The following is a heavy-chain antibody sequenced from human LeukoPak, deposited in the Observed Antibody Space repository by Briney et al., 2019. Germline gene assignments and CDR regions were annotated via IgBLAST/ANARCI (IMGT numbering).Heavy chain of an antibody. CDR3: ARLDIAAAYIDY. CDR1: GFTFSSYD. V-gene: IGHV3-13*01. J-gene: IGHJ4*02. CDR2: IGTAGDT. Sequence: GGSLRLSCAASGFTFSSYDMHWVRQATGKGLEWVSAIGTAGDTYYPGSVKGRFTISRENAKNSLYLQMNSLRAEDTAVYYCARLDIAAAYIDYWGQGTLVTVSS. D-gene: IGHD6-13*01.